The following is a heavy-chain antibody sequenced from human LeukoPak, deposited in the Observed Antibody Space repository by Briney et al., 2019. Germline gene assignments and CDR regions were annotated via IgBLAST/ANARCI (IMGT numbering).Heavy chain of an antibody. J-gene: IGHJ6*03. V-gene: IGHV3-48*01. Sequence: PGGSLRLSCAASGFTFSSYSMNWVRQAPGKGLEWVSYISSSSSTIYYADSVKGRLTISRDNSKNTLYLQMNSLRAEDTAVYYCAKAGYYYYYYMDVWGKGTTVTISS. CDR2: ISSSSSTI. CDR3: AKAGYYYYYYMDV. CDR1: GFTFSSYS. D-gene: IGHD7-27*01.